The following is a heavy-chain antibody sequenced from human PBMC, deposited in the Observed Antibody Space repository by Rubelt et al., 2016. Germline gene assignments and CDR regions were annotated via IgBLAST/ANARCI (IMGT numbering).Heavy chain of an antibody. CDR3: ARDNSGGYGGGDY. D-gene: IGHD1-26*01. V-gene: IGHV4-59*01. CDR2: IYYSGST. Sequence: QVQLQESGPGLVKPSETLSLSCTVSGGSISSYYWSWIRQPPGKGLEWIGYIYYSGSTNYNPSLKSRVTISVDTSKNQFPLKLKSETAADTAVYYCARDNSGGYGGGDYWGQGTLVTVSS. J-gene: IGHJ4*02. CDR1: GGSISSYY.